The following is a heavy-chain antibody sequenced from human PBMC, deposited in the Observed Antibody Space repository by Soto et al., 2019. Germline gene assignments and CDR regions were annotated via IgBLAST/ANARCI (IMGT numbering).Heavy chain of an antibody. V-gene: IGHV4-59*01. D-gene: IGHD1-1*01. CDR2: IFYRGNT. CDR3: TRHAIIPKLQYGMDV. Sequence: SETLSLTCTVSGGSISGYYWSWIRQPPGKGLEWIGYIFYRGNTLYNPSLQSRVTISVDTSKNQFFLGLTSVTAADTAVYYCTRHAIIPKLQYGMDVWGQGASVTVSS. CDR1: GGSISGYY. J-gene: IGHJ6*02.